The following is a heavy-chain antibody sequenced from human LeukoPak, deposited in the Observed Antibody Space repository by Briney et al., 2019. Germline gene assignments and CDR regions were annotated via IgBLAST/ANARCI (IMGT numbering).Heavy chain of an antibody. CDR3: AKSGWELLEGGGSYFDY. CDR1: GFTFVDYA. D-gene: IGHD1-26*01. CDR2: ITWNSGSI. Sequence: GRCLSLSCSVAGFTFVDYAMHSVRHAAGEGLEWGTGITWNSGSIGYADSVKGRFTISRDNAKSSMYLQMNSLRAEDTALYYCAKSGWELLEGGGSYFDYWGQGTLVTVSS. J-gene: IGHJ4*02. V-gene: IGHV3-9*01.